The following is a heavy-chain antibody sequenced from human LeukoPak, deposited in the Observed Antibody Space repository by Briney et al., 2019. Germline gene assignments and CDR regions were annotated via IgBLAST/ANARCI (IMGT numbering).Heavy chain of an antibody. CDR1: GFTFSDHY. D-gene: IGHD5-24*01. J-gene: IGHJ4*02. Sequence: GGSLRLSCAASGFTFSDHYMDWVRQAPGKGLEWVGRTRNKANSYTTEYAASVKGRFTISRDDSKNSLYLQMNSLKTEDTAVYYCARTRDGYNSGFDYWGQGTLVTVSS. CDR3: ARTRDGYNSGFDY. CDR2: TRNKANSYTT. V-gene: IGHV3-72*01.